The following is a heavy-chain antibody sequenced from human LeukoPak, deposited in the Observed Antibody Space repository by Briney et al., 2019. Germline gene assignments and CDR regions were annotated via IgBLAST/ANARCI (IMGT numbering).Heavy chain of an antibody. D-gene: IGHD2-15*01. CDR3: ARDRGSGAFDI. CDR2: IYYSGST. V-gene: IGHV4-59*01. J-gene: IGHJ3*02. CDR1: GGSFSGYY. Sequence: PSETLSLTCAVYGGSFSGYYWSWIRQPPGKGLEWIGYIYYSGSTNYNPSLKSRVTISVDTSKNQFSLKLSSVTAADTAVYYCARDRGSGAFDIWGQGTMVTVSS.